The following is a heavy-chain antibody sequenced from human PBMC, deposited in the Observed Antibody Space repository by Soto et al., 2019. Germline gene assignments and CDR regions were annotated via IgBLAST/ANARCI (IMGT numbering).Heavy chain of an antibody. V-gene: IGHV4-34*01. Sequence: PSETLSLTCAVYGGSFSGYYWSWIRQPPGKGLEWIGEINHSGSTNYNPSLKSRVTISVDTSKNQFSLKLSSVTAADTAVYYCARAIGIAARAKYYFDYWGQGTLVTVSS. J-gene: IGHJ4*02. CDR1: GGSFSGYY. CDR2: INHSGST. CDR3: ARAIGIAARAKYYFDY. D-gene: IGHD6-13*01.